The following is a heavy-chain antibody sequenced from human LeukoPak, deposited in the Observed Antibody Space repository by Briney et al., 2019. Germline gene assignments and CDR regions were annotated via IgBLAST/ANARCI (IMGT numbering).Heavy chain of an antibody. CDR2: IIPIFGTA. CDR1: GGTFSSYA. CDR3: TIAPAAGTSNWFDP. Sequence: ASVKVSCKASGGTFSSYAISWVRQAPGQGLEWMGGIIPIFGTANYAQKFQGRVTITADESTSTAYMELSSLRSEDTAVYYCTIAPAAGTSNWFDPWGQGTLVTVSS. D-gene: IGHD6-13*01. V-gene: IGHV1-69*13. J-gene: IGHJ5*02.